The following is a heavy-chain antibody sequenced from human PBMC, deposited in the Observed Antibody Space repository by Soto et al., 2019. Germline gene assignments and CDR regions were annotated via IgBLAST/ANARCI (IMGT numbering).Heavy chain of an antibody. D-gene: IGHD2-2*01. Sequence: QVQLVQSGAEVKKPGSSVKVSCKASGGTFSSYAISWVRQAPGQGLEWMGGIIPISGTANYAQKFQGRVTTTADEYTSTASMVLSSMISEETAVYYYARSQDSSTSLVIYYYYYYGMDVWGQGTTVTVSS. CDR2: IIPISGTA. CDR1: GGTFSSYA. V-gene: IGHV1-69*01. J-gene: IGHJ6*02. CDR3: ARSQDSSTSLVIYYYYYYGMDV.